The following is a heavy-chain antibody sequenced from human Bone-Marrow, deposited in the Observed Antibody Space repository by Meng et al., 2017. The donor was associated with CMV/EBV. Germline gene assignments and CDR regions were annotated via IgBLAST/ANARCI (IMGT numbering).Heavy chain of an antibody. CDR1: GDSISRNLW. CDR2: ISYNGDT. V-gene: IGHV4-4*01. Sequence: GSLRLSCAVSGDSISRNLWWSWVRQPPGKGLEWIGEISYNGDTKYNPSLQSRATISSDTTNNRFSLRLNSVTAADTGVYFCARSPGFWSLDYWGRGTLVTVSS. D-gene: IGHD2-8*02. J-gene: IGHJ4*02. CDR3: ARSPGFWSLDY.